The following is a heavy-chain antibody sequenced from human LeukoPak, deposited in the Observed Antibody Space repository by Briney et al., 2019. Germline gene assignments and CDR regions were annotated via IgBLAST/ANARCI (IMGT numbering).Heavy chain of an antibody. J-gene: IGHJ4*02. Sequence: PGGSLRLSCAASGFTFSSYAMHWVRQAPGKGLEWVAVISYDGSNKYYADSVKGRFTISRDNSKNTLYLQMNSLGAEDTAVYYCARDLRLTVVTPGSWGQGTLVTVSS. CDR3: ARDLRLTVVTPGS. V-gene: IGHV3-30-3*01. CDR2: ISYDGSNK. CDR1: GFTFSSYA. D-gene: IGHD4-23*01.